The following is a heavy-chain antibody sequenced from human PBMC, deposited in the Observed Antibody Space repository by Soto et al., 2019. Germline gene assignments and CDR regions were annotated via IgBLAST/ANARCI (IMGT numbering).Heavy chain of an antibody. Sequence: GGSLRLSCAASGFTFSSYAMSWVRQAPGKGLEWVSAISGSGGSTYYAGSVEGPFTISRDNSKNTLYLQMNSLRAEDTAVYYCANPDSIVVVPAAMTGGYNWFDPWGQGTLVTVSS. V-gene: IGHV3-23*01. CDR1: GFTFSSYA. CDR3: ANPDSIVVVPAAMTGGYNWFDP. J-gene: IGHJ5*02. D-gene: IGHD2-2*01. CDR2: ISGSGGST.